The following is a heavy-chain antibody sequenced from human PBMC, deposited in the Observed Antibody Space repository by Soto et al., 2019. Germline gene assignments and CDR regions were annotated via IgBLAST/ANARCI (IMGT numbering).Heavy chain of an antibody. J-gene: IGHJ4*02. CDR2: IYYSGST. CDR3: TRAYFSADSGYD. V-gene: IGHV4-61*01. CDR1: GGSVNSASYY. D-gene: IGHD3-22*01. Sequence: QVQLQESGPGLVKPSETLSLTCSVSGGSVNSASYYWSWIRQPPGKGLEWIGYIYYSGSTNYNPSLMSPFPISIDTLQNQFSLTLSSVTAADTAVYYCTRAYFSADSGYDWGQGTLVTVSS.